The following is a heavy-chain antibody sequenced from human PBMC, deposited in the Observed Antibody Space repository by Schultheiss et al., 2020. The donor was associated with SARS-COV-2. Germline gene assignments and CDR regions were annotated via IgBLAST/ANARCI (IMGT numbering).Heavy chain of an antibody. CDR1: GFTFSSYA. CDR2: IKQDGSEK. Sequence: GGSLRLSCAASGFTFSSYAMSWVRQAPGKGLEWVANIKQDGSEKYYVDSVKGRFTISRDNSKNTLYLQMNSLRAEDTAVYYCAKEPTRSGYWGQGTLVTVSS. V-gene: IGHV3-7*03. D-gene: IGHD2-15*01. J-gene: IGHJ4*02. CDR3: AKEPTRSGY.